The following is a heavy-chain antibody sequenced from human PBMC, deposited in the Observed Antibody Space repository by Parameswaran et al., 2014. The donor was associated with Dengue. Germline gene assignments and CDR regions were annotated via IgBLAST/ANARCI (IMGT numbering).Heavy chain of an antibody. Sequence: SLRLSCSASGFTFDEYAMHWVRQAPGKGLEWVSGISWNSGSIAYGDSVKGRFTISREYGKNSLYLQMNSLRAEDTAVYYCVKDMNRCIGPNCPTYYYYAMDAWGQGTTVTVSS. D-gene: IGHD1-1*01. V-gene: IGHV3-9*01. CDR1: GFTFDEYA. CDR3: VKDMNRCIGPNCPTYYYYAMDA. CDR2: ISWNSGSI. J-gene: IGHJ6*02.